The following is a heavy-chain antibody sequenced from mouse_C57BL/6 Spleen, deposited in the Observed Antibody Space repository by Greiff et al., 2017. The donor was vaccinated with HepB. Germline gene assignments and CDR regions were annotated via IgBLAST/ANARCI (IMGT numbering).Heavy chain of an antibody. J-gene: IGHJ2*01. V-gene: IGHV5-17*01. Sequence: EVMLVESGGGLVKPGGSLKLSCAASGFTFSDYGMHWVRQAPEKGLEWVAYISSGSSTIYYADTVKGRFTISIDNAKNTLFLQMTSLRSEDTAMYYCARRELLYFDYWGQGTTLTVSS. CDR2: ISSGSSTI. D-gene: IGHD1-1*01. CDR1: GFTFSDYG. CDR3: ARRELLYFDY.